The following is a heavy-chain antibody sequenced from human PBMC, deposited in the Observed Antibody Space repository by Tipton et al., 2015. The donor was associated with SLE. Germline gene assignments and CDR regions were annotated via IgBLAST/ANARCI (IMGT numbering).Heavy chain of an antibody. CDR1: GFAFSSYG. CDR2: ISYAGSNK. J-gene: IGHJ4*02. V-gene: IGHV3-30*03. Sequence: QLVQSGGGVVQPGRSLRLSCAASGFAFSSYGMHWVRLAPGKGLEWVAVISYAGSNKYYADSVKGRFTISRDNSKNTLYLQMNSLRAEDTAVYYCASQGLRGWVDYWGQGTLVTVSS. CDR3: ASQGLRGWVDY. D-gene: IGHD3-10*01.